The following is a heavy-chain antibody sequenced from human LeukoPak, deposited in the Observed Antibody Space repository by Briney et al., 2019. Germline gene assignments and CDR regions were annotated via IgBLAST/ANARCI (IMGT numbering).Heavy chain of an antibody. CDR1: GYTFTSYY. V-gene: IGHV1-46*01. CDR3: ARADMVRGVIGVGGLSWFDP. CDR2: INPSGGST. J-gene: IGHJ5*02. D-gene: IGHD3-10*01. Sequence: ASVKVSCKASGYTFTSYYMHWVRQAPGQGLEWMGIINPSGGSTSYAQKFQGRVTMTRDMSTSTVYMELSSLRSEDTAVYYCARADMVRGVIGVGGLSWFDPWGQGTLVTVSS.